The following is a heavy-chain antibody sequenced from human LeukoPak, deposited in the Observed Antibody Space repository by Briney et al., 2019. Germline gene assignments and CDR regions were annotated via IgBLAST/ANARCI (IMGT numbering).Heavy chain of an antibody. Sequence: PSETLSLTCTVSGGSISSGDYYWSWIRQPPGKGLEWIGYIYYSGSTYYNPSLKSRVTISVDTSKNQFSLKLSSVTAADTAVYYCARHRYCSGGSCPLAYERDAFDIWGQGTMVTVSS. D-gene: IGHD2-15*01. V-gene: IGHV4-30-4*01. CDR2: IYYSGST. J-gene: IGHJ3*02. CDR1: GGSISSGDYY. CDR3: ARHRYCSGGSCPLAYERDAFDI.